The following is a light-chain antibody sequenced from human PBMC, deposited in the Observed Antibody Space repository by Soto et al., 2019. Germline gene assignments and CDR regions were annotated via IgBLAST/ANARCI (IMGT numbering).Light chain of an antibody. CDR3: QQYYSYPRT. CDR2: AAS. CDR1: QGISSY. J-gene: IGKJ1*01. V-gene: IGKV1-8*01. Sequence: AIRMTKSPSSLSASTGDRVTITCRASQGISSYLAWYQQKPGKAPKLMIYAASTLQSGVPSRFRGSGSGTDFTLTISCLKSEDFETYYCQQYYSYPRTFGQGTKVDI.